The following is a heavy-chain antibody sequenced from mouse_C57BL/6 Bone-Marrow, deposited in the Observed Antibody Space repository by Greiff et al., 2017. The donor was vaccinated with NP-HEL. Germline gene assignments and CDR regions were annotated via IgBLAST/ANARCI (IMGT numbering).Heavy chain of an antibody. CDR1: GFTFSSYA. Sequence: EVKLVESGEGLVKPGGSLKLSCAASGFTFSSYAMSWVRQTPEKRLEWVAYISSGGDYIYYADTVKGRFTISRDNARNTLYLQMSSLKSEDTAMYYCTREEYYSNSAWFAYWGQGTLVTVSA. CDR2: ISSGGDYI. V-gene: IGHV5-9-1*02. CDR3: TREEYYSNSAWFAY. D-gene: IGHD2-5*01. J-gene: IGHJ3*01.